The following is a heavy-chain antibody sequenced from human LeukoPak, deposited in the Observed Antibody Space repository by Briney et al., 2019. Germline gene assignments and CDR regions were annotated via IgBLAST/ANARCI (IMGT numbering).Heavy chain of an antibody. D-gene: IGHD5-12*01. CDR2: ISSSGSTI. J-gene: IGHJ6*03. CDR3: ARDFGGYDLHMDV. CDR1: GFTFSSYE. Sequence: GGSLRLSCAASGFTFSSYEMNWVRQAPGKGLEWVSYISSSGSTIYYADSVKGRFTISRGNAKNSLYLQMNSLRAEDTAVYYCARDFGGYDLHMDVWGKGTTVTISS. V-gene: IGHV3-48*03.